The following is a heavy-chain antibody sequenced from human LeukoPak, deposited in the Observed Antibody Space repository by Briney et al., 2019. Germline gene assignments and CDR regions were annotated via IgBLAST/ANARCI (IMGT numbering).Heavy chain of an antibody. V-gene: IGHV4-34*01. D-gene: IGHD1-26*01. CDR2: INHSGST. CDR3: ARDPYSGSRGGWFDP. Sequence: SETLSLTCAVYGGSLSGYYWSWIRQPPGKGLEWIGEINHSGSTNYNPSLKSRVTISVDTSKNQFSLKLSSVTAADTAVYYCARDPYSGSRGGWFDPWGQGTLVTVSS. J-gene: IGHJ5*02. CDR1: GGSLSGYY.